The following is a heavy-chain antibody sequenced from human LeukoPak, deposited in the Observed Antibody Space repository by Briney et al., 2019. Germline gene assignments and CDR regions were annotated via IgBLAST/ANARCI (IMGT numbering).Heavy chain of an antibody. CDR1: GFTFSSYE. J-gene: IGHJ6*04. Sequence: GGSLRLSCAASGFTFSSYEMNWVRQAPGKGLEWVSYISSSGSTIYYADSVKGRFTISRDSAKNSLYLQMKSLRAEDTAVYYCAELGITMIGGVWGKGTTVTISS. CDR3: AELGITMIGGV. CDR2: ISSSGSTI. D-gene: IGHD3-10*02. V-gene: IGHV3-48*03.